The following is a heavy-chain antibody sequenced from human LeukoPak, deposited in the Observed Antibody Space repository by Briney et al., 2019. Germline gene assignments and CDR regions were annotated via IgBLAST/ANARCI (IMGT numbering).Heavy chain of an antibody. Sequence: ASVKVSCKASGYTFTDYYMHWVRQAPGQGLEWMGWINPNSGGTNYAQKFQGRVTMTRDTSISTAYMELSRLRSDDTAVYYCARGIVATIGGNWFDPWGQGTLVTVSS. V-gene: IGHV1-2*02. CDR1: GYTFTDYY. D-gene: IGHD5-12*01. CDR2: INPNSGGT. J-gene: IGHJ5*02. CDR3: ARGIVATIGGNWFDP.